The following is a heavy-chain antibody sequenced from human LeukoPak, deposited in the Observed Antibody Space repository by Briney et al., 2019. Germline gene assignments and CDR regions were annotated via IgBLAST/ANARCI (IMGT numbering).Heavy chain of an antibody. J-gene: IGHJ3*02. CDR3: ARENTEDAFDI. CDR1: GFTFSSYE. CDR2: ISSSGSTK. Sequence: PGGSLRLSCAASGFTFSSYEMNWVRQAPGKGLECVSYISSSGSTKRYADSVKGRFTISRDNAKNSLYLEMNSLRVEETAVYYCARENTEDAFDIWGQGTMVTVSS. D-gene: IGHD1/OR15-1a*01. V-gene: IGHV3-48*03.